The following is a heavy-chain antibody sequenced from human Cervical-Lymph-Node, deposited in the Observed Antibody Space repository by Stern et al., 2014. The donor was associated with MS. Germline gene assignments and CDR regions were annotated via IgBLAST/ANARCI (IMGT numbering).Heavy chain of an antibody. CDR3: ARFQLERRIAFDI. CDR2: IYYSGST. D-gene: IGHD1-1*01. CDR1: GGSISSGGYY. V-gene: IGHV4-31*03. J-gene: IGHJ3*02. Sequence: QLQESGPGLVKPSQTLSLTCTVSGGSISSGGYYWSWIRQHPGKGLEWIGYIYYSGSTYYNPSLKSRVTISVDTSKNQFSLKLSSVTAADTAVYYCARFQLERRIAFDIWGQGTMVTVSS.